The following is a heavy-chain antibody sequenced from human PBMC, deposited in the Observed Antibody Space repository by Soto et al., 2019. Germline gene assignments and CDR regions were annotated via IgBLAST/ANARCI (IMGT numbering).Heavy chain of an antibody. Sequence: GGSLRLSCAASGFTVSSNYMSWVRQAPGKGLEWVSVIYSGGSTYYADSVKGRVTITRHNSKNTLYLQRNSLRAEDTDVYYGAGVSSRWSFDYWGQGTLVTVSS. D-gene: IGHD6-13*01. CDR3: AGVSSRWSFDY. CDR1: GFTVSSNY. J-gene: IGHJ4*02. CDR2: IYSGGST. V-gene: IGHV3-53*04.